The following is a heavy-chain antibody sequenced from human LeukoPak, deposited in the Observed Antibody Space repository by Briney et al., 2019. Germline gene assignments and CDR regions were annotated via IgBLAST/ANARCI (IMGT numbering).Heavy chain of an antibody. V-gene: IGHV3-30*14. CDR2: ISYDGSNK. Sequence: GRSLRLSCAASGFTFSSYAMHWVRQAPGKGLEWVAVISYDGSNKYYADSVKGRFTISRDNSKNTLYLQMGSLRAEDMAVYYCARQRVRRYFDWLWTSDAFDIWGQGTMVTVSS. CDR1: GFTFSSYA. D-gene: IGHD3-9*01. J-gene: IGHJ3*02. CDR3: ARQRVRRYFDWLWTSDAFDI.